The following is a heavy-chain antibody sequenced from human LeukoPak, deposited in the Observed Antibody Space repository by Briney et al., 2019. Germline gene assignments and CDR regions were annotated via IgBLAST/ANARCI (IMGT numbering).Heavy chain of an antibody. J-gene: IGHJ4*01. CDR1: GGTFSRYA. D-gene: IGHD3-22*01. Sequence: ASVKVSCKASGGTFSRYAISWVRQAPGQGVEWMGRIIPILGIAKYAQKFQGRVTITADKSTRTAYMELSSLRSEDTAVYYGARDKHYYDSSGYTPYWGQGTLVTVSS. CDR3: ARDKHYYDSSGYTPY. CDR2: IIPILGIA. V-gene: IGHV1-69*04.